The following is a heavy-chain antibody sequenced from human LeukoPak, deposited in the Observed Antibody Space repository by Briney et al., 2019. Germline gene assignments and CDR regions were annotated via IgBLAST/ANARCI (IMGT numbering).Heavy chain of an antibody. Sequence: SETLSLTCAVYGGSFSGYYWSWIRQPPGKGLEWIGEINHSGSTNYNPSLKSRVTISVDTCKNQFSLKLSSVPAADTAVYYCARGGGGLWFGERERLDYWGQGTLVTVSS. J-gene: IGHJ4*02. CDR1: GGSFSGYY. CDR3: ARGGGGLWFGERERLDY. CDR2: INHSGST. D-gene: IGHD3-10*01. V-gene: IGHV4-34*01.